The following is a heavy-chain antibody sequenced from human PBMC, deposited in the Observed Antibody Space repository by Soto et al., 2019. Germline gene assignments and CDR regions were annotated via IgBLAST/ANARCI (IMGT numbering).Heavy chain of an antibody. CDR2: IYYSGST. D-gene: IGHD2-2*01. J-gene: IGHJ4*02. Sequence: SETLSLTCTVSGGSISSGDYYWSWIRQPPGKGLEWIGSIYYSGSTYYNPSLKSRVTISVDTSKNQFSLKLSSVTAADTAVYYCARQSGDIVVVPAGFFDYWGQGTLVTVSS. V-gene: IGHV4-39*01. CDR1: GGSISSGDYY. CDR3: ARQSGDIVVVPAGFFDY.